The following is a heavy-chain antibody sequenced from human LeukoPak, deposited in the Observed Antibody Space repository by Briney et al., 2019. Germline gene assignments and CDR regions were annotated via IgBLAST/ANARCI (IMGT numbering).Heavy chain of an antibody. Sequence: SETLSLTCTVSGGSISSYYWSWIRQPPGKGLEWMGYIYYSGSTNYNPSLKSRVTISVDTSKNQFSLKLSSVTAADTAVYYCATFIHDLKLGSGFDYWGQGTLVTVSS. D-gene: IGHD3-10*01. CDR1: GGSISSYY. V-gene: IGHV4-59*08. CDR2: IYYSGST. CDR3: ATFIHDLKLGSGFDY. J-gene: IGHJ4*02.